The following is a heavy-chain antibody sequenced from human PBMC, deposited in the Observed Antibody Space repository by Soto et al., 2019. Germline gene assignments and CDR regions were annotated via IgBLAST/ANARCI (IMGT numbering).Heavy chain of an antibody. CDR3: ARDARIEYAFDI. CDR1: GFTFSSYW. Sequence: EVQLVESGGGLVQPGGSLRLSGAAAGFTFSSYWMSWVRQAPGKGLEWVANRNQDGSGKYYVDSVKGRFTISRDNAKNALYLQMNRLRADDTAVYYRARDARIEYAFDICGQGTMVTVSS. CDR2: RNQDGSGK. D-gene: IGHD1-26*01. J-gene: IGHJ3*02. V-gene: IGHV3-7*03.